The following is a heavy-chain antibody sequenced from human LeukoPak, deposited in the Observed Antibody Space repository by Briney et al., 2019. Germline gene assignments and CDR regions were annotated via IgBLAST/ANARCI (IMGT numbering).Heavy chain of an antibody. J-gene: IGHJ4*02. D-gene: IGHD1-1*01. CDR2: INSDGTET. CDR1: GFTFSSYW. V-gene: IGHV3-74*01. CDR3: GRFNEAESH. Sequence: GGSLRLSCAVSGFTFSSYWMHWVRQAPGEGLVWVSRINSDGTETHYADSVQGRFIISRDNAKNTLYLQMNSLRVEDTAVYYCGRFNEAESHWGQGALVTVSS.